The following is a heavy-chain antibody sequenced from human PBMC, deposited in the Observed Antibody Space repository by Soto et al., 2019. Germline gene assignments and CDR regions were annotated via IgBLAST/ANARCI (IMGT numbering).Heavy chain of an antibody. D-gene: IGHD3-10*01. J-gene: IGHJ6*02. CDR1: GGSFSGYY. Sequence: SETLSLTCAVYGGSFSGYYWSWIRQPPGKGLEWIGEINHSGSTNYNPSLKSRVTISVDTSKNQFSLKLSSVTAADTAVYYCARGAPGSYYYGSGRPRRYYYYGMHVRGQATTVSVSS. CDR3: ARGAPGSYYYGSGRPRRYYYYGMHV. V-gene: IGHV4-34*01. CDR2: INHSGST.